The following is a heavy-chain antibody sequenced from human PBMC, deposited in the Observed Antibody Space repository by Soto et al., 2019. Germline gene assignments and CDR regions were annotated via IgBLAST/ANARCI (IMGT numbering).Heavy chain of an antibody. CDR1: GFSLSNNG. CDR2: ISYDGNNK. CDR3: AKGGSGNYLTYYYYYGMDV. Sequence: PGGSLRLSXAASGFSLSNNGMHWVRQAPGKGLEWVAVISYDGNNKYYADSVKGRFTISRDNSKNTMYLEMNNLRAEDTAMYYCAKGGSGNYLTYYYYYGMDVWGQGTTVTVSS. V-gene: IGHV3-30*18. J-gene: IGHJ6*02. D-gene: IGHD3-22*01.